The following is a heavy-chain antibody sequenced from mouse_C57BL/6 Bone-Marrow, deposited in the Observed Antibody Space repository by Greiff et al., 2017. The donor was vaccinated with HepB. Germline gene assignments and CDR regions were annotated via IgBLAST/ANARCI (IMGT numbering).Heavy chain of an antibody. J-gene: IGHJ4*01. CDR2: IYPGSGST. V-gene: IGHV1-55*01. Sequence: QVQLQQPGAELVKPGASVKMSCKASGYTFTSYWITWVKQRPGQGLEWIGDIYPGSGSTNYNEKFKSKATLTVDTSSSTAYMQLSSLTSEDSAVYYCARRIQLRPAGNAMDYWGQGTSVTVSS. CDR3: ARRIQLRPAGNAMDY. CDR1: GYTFTSYW. D-gene: IGHD3-2*02.